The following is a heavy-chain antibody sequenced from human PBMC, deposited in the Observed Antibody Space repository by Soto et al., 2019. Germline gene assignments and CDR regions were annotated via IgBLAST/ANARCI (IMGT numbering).Heavy chain of an antibody. V-gene: IGHV3-23*01. CDR3: ANVIDTSEYYYDSSGYYRPPFDY. D-gene: IGHD3-22*01. Sequence: GGSLRLSCAASGFTFSSYAMSWVRQAPGKGPEWVSAISGSGGSTYYADSVKGRFTISRDNSKNTLYLQMNSLRAEDTAVYYCANVIDTSEYYYDSSGYYRPPFDYWGQGTLVTVSS. CDR2: ISGSGGST. CDR1: GFTFSSYA. J-gene: IGHJ4*02.